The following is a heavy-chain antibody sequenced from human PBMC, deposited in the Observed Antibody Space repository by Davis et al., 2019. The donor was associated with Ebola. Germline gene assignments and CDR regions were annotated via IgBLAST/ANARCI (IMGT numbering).Heavy chain of an antibody. Sequence: GESLKISCAASGFTFSSYAMSWVRQAPGKGLEWVSAISGSGGSTYYADSVKGRFTISRDNSKNTLYLQMNSLRAEDTAVYYCASWGYSSSTHYYYGMDVWGQGTTVTVSS. J-gene: IGHJ6*02. CDR1: GFTFSSYA. CDR3: ASWGYSSSTHYYYGMDV. D-gene: IGHD6-13*01. CDR2: ISGSGGST. V-gene: IGHV3-23*01.